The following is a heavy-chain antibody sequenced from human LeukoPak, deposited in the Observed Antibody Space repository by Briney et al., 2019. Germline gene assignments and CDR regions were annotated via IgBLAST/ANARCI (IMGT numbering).Heavy chain of an antibody. CDR1: GGSISSGGYY. V-gene: IGHV4-30-2*01. CDR2: IYHSGST. Sequence: SETLSLTCTVSGGSISSGGYYWSWIRQPPGKGLEWIGYIYHSGSTYYNPSLKSRVTISVDRSKNQFSLKLSSVTAADTAVYYCARDPMGELPAYWGQGTLVTVSS. J-gene: IGHJ4*02. D-gene: IGHD3-16*01. CDR3: ARDPMGELPAY.